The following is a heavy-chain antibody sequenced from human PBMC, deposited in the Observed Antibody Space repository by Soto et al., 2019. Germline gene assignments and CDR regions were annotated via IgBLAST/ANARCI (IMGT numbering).Heavy chain of an antibody. D-gene: IGHD2-8*01. CDR2: IYYSGST. CDR1: GYSVSSSSYY. Sequence: SETLSLTCTVSGYSVSSSSYYWGWFRQPPGKGLEWIGSIYYSGSTYYNPSLKSRVTISVDTSKNQFSLILRSVTAADTGVFYCARHCSDDVCIAYWGQGTLVTVSS. CDR3: ARHCSDDVCIAY. V-gene: IGHV4-39*01. J-gene: IGHJ4*02.